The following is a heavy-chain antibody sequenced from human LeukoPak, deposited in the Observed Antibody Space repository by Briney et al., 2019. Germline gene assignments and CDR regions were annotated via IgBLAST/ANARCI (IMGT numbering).Heavy chain of an antibody. D-gene: IGHD3-9*01. CDR3: ARDGPQQVDWLVGYFDY. V-gene: IGHV3-23*01. Sequence: GGSLRLSCAVSGFTFSSYAMSWVRQAPGKGLEWVSSISGSADSTYYADSVKGRFTISRDNSKNTLYLQMNSLRAEDTALYYCARDGPQQVDWLVGYFDYWGQGTLVTVSS. J-gene: IGHJ4*02. CDR1: GFTFSSYA. CDR2: ISGSADST.